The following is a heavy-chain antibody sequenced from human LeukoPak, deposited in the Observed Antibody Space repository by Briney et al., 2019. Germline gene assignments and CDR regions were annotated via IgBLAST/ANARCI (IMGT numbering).Heavy chain of an antibody. CDR2: IYYSGST. D-gene: IGHD3-3*01. J-gene: IGHJ4*02. CDR3: ARGNYDFWSGYPPFDY. CDR1: GGSISSGGYY. V-gene: IGHV4-31*03. Sequence: PSETLSLTCTVSGGSISSGGYYWSWIRQHPGKGLEWIGYIYYSGSTYYNPSLKSRVTISVDTSKNQFSLKLSSVTAADTAVYYCARGNYDFWSGYPPFDYWGQGTLVTVSS.